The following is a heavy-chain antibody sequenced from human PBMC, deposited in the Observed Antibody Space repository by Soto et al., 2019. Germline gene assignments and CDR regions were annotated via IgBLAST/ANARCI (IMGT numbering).Heavy chain of an antibody. Sequence: QVQLQESDPGLVKPSQTLSLTCTVSGGTISSGDYCWSWIRQPPGKGLEWIGYIYYSGSTYYNPSLKSRVTISVDTSKNQFSLKLSSVTAADTAVYYCARDLPHDYSNGDAFDIWGQGTMVTVSS. V-gene: IGHV4-30-4*01. CDR2: IYYSGST. CDR3: ARDLPHDYSNGDAFDI. J-gene: IGHJ3*02. CDR1: GGTISSGDYC. D-gene: IGHD4-4*01.